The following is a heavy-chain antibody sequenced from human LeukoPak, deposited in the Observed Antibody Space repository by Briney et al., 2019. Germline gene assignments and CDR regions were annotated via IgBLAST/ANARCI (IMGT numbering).Heavy chain of an antibody. V-gene: IGHV3-21*01. CDR1: GFTFSSYS. J-gene: IGHJ5*02. CDR2: ISSSSSYI. Sequence: GGSLRLSCAASGFTFSSYSMNWVRQAPGKGLEWVSSISSSSSYIYYADSVKGRFTISRDNAKNSLYLQMNSLRAEDTAVYYCARMGYSYGYNWFDPWGQGTLVTVSS. D-gene: IGHD5-18*01. CDR3: ARMGYSYGYNWFDP.